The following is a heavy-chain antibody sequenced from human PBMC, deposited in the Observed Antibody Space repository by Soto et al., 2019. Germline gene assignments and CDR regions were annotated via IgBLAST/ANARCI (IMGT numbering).Heavy chain of an antibody. CDR2: IFYSGST. V-gene: IGHV4-61*01. D-gene: IGHD2-15*01. Sequence: QVQLQESGPGLVRPSETLSLTCSVSGDSVNSASYYWSWVRQPPGKGLEWIGNIFYSGSTNYNPSLSGRVTISIDSSKNQFSLKLNSVTAADTAVYYCARTNNKGQLAAWYWGQGTLVTVSS. CDR3: ARTNNKGQLAAWY. CDR1: GDSVNSASYY. J-gene: IGHJ4*02.